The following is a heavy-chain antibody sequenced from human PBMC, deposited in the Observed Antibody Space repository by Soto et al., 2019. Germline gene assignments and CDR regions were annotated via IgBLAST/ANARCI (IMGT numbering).Heavy chain of an antibody. D-gene: IGHD6-13*01. V-gene: IGHV3-30*18. CDR3: AKDEYSSSWYGPPRH. Sequence: GGSLRLSCAASGFTFSSYGMHWVRQAPGKGLEWVAVISYDGSNKYYADSVKGRFTISRDNSKNTLYLQMNSLRAEDTAVYYCAKDEYSSSWYGPPRHWGQGTLVTVSS. CDR2: ISYDGSNK. CDR1: GFTFSSYG. J-gene: IGHJ1*01.